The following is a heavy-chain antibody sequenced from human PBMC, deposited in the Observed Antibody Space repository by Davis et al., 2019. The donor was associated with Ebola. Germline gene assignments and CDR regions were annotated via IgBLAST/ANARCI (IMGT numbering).Heavy chain of an antibody. CDR1: GITFSYYG. CDR2: VSHSEREK. Sequence: PGGSLRLSCAASGITFSYYGMHWVRQAPGKGLEWVAVVSHSEREKFYADSVKGRFTISRDNSENTLYLQMNSLTAADTAGYYCARAVFHEVLDYWGQGTPVTVSS. V-gene: IGHV3-30*19. D-gene: IGHD3-3*01. J-gene: IGHJ4*02. CDR3: ARAVFHEVLDY.